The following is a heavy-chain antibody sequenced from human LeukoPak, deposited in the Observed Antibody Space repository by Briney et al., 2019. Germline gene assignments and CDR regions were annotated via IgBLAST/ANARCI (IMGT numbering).Heavy chain of an antibody. J-gene: IGHJ4*02. CDR2: IKQDGSEK. CDR3: ARGSGDVDY. Sequence: GGSLRLSCAASGFTFSSYWTTWVRQAPGKGLEWVSNIKQDGSEKYYVDSVKGRFTISRDNAKNSVYLQMNSLRAEDTAVYYCARGSGDVDYWGQGTLVTVSS. CDR1: GFTFSSYW. V-gene: IGHV3-7*01. D-gene: IGHD2-21*01.